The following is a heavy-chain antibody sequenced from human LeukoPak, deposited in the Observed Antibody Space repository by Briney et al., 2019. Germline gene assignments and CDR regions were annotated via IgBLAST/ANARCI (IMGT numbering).Heavy chain of an antibody. CDR2: ISYTGNT. V-gene: IGHV4-39*01. J-gene: IGHJ5*02. CDR3: ARQVSSSGFFWFDP. D-gene: IGHD6-6*01. CDR1: GGSISSGTYY. Sequence: SETLSLTCTVSGGSISSGTYYWAWIRQPPGKGLEWIGSISYTGNTYYDPSLNSRVTISVDTSKNQFSLKLSSVTAADTAVYYCARQVSSSGFFWFDPWGQGTLVTVSS.